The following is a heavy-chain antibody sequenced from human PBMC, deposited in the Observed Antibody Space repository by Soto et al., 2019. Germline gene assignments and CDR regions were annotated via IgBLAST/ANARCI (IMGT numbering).Heavy chain of an antibody. J-gene: IGHJ5*02. D-gene: IGHD3-22*01. V-gene: IGHV3-48*02. Sequence: EVQLVESGGGLVQPGGSLRLSCAASGFTFSSYSMNWVRQAPGKGLEWVSYISSSSSTIYYADSVKGRFTISRVTAKNSLYLQMIGLRDEDTAVYHCAREPRYFYGRSGYINWFDPWGPGTLVTVSS. CDR3: AREPRYFYGRSGYINWFDP. CDR1: GFTFSSYS. CDR2: ISSSSSTI.